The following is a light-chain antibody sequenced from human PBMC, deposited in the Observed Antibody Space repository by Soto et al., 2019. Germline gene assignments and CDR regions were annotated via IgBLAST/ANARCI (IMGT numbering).Light chain of an antibody. CDR1: RSISNN. CDR3: QQYNEWPPLT. V-gene: IGKV3-15*01. J-gene: IGKJ4*01. CDR2: GAS. Sequence: IVMTQSPATLSASPGERATLSCRASRSISNNVAWYQQKPGQAPRLLLYGASTWATGIPARFSASGSGTEFTLTISSLQSEDFAVSFCQQYNEWPPLTFGGGTKVEI.